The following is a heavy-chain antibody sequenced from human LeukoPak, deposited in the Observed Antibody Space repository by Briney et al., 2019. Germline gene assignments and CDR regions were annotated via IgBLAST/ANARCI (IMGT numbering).Heavy chain of an antibody. CDR2: IIPIFGTA. V-gene: IGHV1-69*13. J-gene: IGHJ5*02. D-gene: IGHD2-2*01. Sequence: SVKVSCKASGGTFSSYAISWVRQAPGQGLEWMGGIIPIFGTANYAQKFQGRVTITADESTSTAYMELSSLRSEDTAVYYCAREGDIVVVPARVGDRWFDPWGQGTLVTVSS. CDR3: AREGDIVVVPARVGDRWFDP. CDR1: GGTFSSYA.